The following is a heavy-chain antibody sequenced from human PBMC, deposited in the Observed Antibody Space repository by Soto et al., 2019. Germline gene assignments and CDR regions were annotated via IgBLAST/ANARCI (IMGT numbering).Heavy chain of an antibody. Sequence: PSETLSLTCTVSGGSISSGGYYWTWIRHHPGKGLEWIGYNYYSGITYYNPSLKSRVTISLDTSKNQFSLKLSSVTAADTAVYYCARRYGRNFDYWGQGTLVTVSS. CDR1: GGSISSGGYY. V-gene: IGHV4-31*03. J-gene: IGHJ4*02. D-gene: IGHD1-20*01. CDR3: ARRYGRNFDY. CDR2: NYYSGIT.